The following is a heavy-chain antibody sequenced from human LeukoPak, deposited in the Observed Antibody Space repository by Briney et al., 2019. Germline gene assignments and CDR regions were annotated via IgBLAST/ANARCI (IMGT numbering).Heavy chain of an antibody. V-gene: IGHV1-18*01. CDR2: ISAYNGNT. J-gene: IGHJ3*02. Sequence: ASVKVSCKASGYTFTSYGISWVRQAPGQGLEWMGWISAYNGNTNYAQKLQGRITMTTDTSTSTAYMELRSLRSDDTAVYYCARHKGREGNNWKIHDAFDIWGQGTMVTVSS. D-gene: IGHD1-1*01. CDR3: ARHKGREGNNWKIHDAFDI. CDR1: GYTFTSYG.